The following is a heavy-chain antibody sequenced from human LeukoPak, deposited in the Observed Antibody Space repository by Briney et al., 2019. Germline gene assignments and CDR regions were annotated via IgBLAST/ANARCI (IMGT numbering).Heavy chain of an antibody. V-gene: IGHV3-33*01. CDR2: IWYDGSNK. CDR3: ARDPTMVWVERGYYLDY. D-gene: IGHD3-10*01. CDR1: GFTFSSYG. Sequence: GGSLRLSCAASGFTFSSYGMHWVRQAPGKGLGWVAVIWYDGSNKYYADSVKGRFTISRDNSKNTLYLQMNSLRAEDTAVYYCARDPTMVWVERGYYLDYWGQGTLVTVSS. J-gene: IGHJ4*02.